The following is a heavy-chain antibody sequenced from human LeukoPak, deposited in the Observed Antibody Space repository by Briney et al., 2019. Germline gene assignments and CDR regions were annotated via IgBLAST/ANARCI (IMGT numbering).Heavy chain of an antibody. CDR2: SSSSGSTI. CDR1: GFPLSNYE. CDR3: AREVDGYCSGGSCGDI. J-gene: IGHJ3*02. V-gene: IGHV3-48*03. Sequence: GGSVILSCAASGFPLSNYEMSWVGQGPEEGLEWVSYSSSSGSTIYYADSVKGRFTISRDNAKNSLYLQMNSLRAEDTAVYYCAREVDGYCSGGSCGDIWGQGTMVTVSS. D-gene: IGHD2-15*01.